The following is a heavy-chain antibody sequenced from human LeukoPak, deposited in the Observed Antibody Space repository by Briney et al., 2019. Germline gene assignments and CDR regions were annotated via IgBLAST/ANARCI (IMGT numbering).Heavy chain of an antibody. V-gene: IGHV1-2*02. CDR2: INPNSGGT. Sequence: GASVKVSCKASGYTFTGYYMHWVRQAPGQGLEWMGWINPNSGGTNYAQKFQGRVTMTRDTPISTAYMELSRLRSADTAVYYCARTNVVVVPAAVYYYMDVWGKGTTVTVSS. D-gene: IGHD2-2*01. CDR3: ARTNVVVVPAAVYYYMDV. J-gene: IGHJ6*03. CDR1: GYTFTGYY.